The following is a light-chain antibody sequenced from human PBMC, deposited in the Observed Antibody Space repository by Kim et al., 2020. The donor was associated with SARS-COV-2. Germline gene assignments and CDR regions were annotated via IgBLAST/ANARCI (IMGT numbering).Light chain of an antibody. Sequence: APGKTDMITCGGNNIGSKSVQWYQQKPGQAPVLVIYYDSDRPSGIPERFSGSNSGNTATLTISRVEAGDEADYYCQVWDSSSDHPVFGGGTQLTVL. CDR2: YDS. J-gene: IGLJ3*02. CDR3: QVWDSSSDHPV. V-gene: IGLV3-21*04. CDR1: NIGSKS.